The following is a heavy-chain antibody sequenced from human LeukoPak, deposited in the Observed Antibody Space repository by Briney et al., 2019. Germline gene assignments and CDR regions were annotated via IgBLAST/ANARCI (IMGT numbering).Heavy chain of an antibody. D-gene: IGHD3-9*01. V-gene: IGHV3-53*01. J-gene: IGHJ4*02. CDR1: GFTVSSNY. Sequence: PGGSLRLSCAASGFTVSSNYMSWVRQAPGKGLEWVSLIYSGGDTYYADSVKGRYTISRDNSRNTLYLQMNSLRVEDTAVYYCALGLVTDYWGQGTLVTVSS. CDR2: IYSGGDT. CDR3: ALGLVTDY.